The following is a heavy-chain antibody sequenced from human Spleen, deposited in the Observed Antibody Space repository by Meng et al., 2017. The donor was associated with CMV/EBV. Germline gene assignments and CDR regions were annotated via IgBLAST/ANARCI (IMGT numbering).Heavy chain of an antibody. D-gene: IGHD5-12*01. V-gene: IGHV1-2*02. J-gene: IGHJ4*02. Sequence: ATVKVSCTTSGFTFTDYYLHWLRQAPGQGIEWMGWVNPHSGGTNYAQRFQGRLTVARDAPINTAYMELNKLTYEDAAFYFCARSTRGYDPDFDHWGQGTLVTVSS. CDR2: VNPHSGGT. CDR1: GFTFTDYY. CDR3: ARSTRGYDPDFDH.